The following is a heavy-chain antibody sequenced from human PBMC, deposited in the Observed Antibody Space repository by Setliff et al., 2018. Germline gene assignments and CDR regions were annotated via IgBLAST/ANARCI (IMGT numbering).Heavy chain of an antibody. D-gene: IGHD3-3*01. CDR3: ARAGNYNFWSGYPPYYYYYGMDV. J-gene: IGHJ6*02. Sequence: GESLKISCKGSGFSFTTYWIGWVRQMPGKGLELMGIIYPGDSDTRYSPAFQGQVTISADRSISTAYLQRSRLRSDDTAVYYCARAGNYNFWSGYPPYYYYYGMDVWGQGTTVTAP. CDR2: IYPGDSDT. V-gene: IGHV5-51*01. CDR1: GFSFTTYW.